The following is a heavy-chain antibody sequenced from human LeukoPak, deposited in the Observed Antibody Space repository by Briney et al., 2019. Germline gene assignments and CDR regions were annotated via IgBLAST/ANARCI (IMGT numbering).Heavy chain of an antibody. CDR2: INGGGTTK. CDR3: TRGVFSDV. Sequence: AGSLRLSCAASGFIFSDYYRSWIRQAPGKGLEWVSHINGGGTTKYYGDSVRGRFTLSRHNAKNTLYLQMNNLRAEDTAVYYCTRGVFSDVWGTGTTVTVSS. V-gene: IGHV3-11*01. CDR1: GFIFSDYY. J-gene: IGHJ6*04.